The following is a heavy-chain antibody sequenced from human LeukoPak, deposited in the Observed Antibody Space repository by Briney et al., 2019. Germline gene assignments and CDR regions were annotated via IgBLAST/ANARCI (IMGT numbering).Heavy chain of an antibody. J-gene: IGHJ4*02. V-gene: IGHV4-30-4*01. Sequence: SETLSLTCTVSGVSISSGYYYWTWIRQPPGKGLEWIGYIHYSGTTYYEPSLKSRLTISADRSKNQFSLRLSSVTAADTAVFYCAGAGGYGDYPGLFDYWGQGILVTVSS. CDR2: IHYSGTT. D-gene: IGHD4-17*01. CDR3: AGAGGYGDYPGLFDY. CDR1: GVSISSGYYY.